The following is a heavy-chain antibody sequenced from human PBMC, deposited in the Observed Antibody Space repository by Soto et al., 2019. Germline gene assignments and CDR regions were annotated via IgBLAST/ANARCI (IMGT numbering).Heavy chain of an antibody. Sequence: GGSLRLSCAASGFTFSSFSMSWVRQAPGKGLEWVSNIKTDGSETHYLDSVKGRFTISRDNSKTSLFLQMNSLRVEDTAVYFFTSDGYPRFSPGSGSYPYYWGQGTLVTVSS. CDR3: TSDGYPRFSPGSGSYPYY. CDR2: IKTDGSET. J-gene: IGHJ4*02. CDR1: GFTFSSFS. V-gene: IGHV3-7*03. D-gene: IGHD3-10*01.